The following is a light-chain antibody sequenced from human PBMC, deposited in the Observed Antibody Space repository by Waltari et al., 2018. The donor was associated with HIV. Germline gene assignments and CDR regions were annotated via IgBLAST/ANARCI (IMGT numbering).Light chain of an antibody. Sequence: QSALTQPASVFGSPGQSITISCTGTSSDVGGYNYVSWYQQHPGKAPKLMIYDVSNRPSGVSNRFSGSKSGNTASLTISGLQAEDEADYYCSSYRSSSTWVFGGGTKLTVL. CDR2: DVS. J-gene: IGLJ3*02. CDR3: SSYRSSSTWV. CDR1: SSDVGGYNY. V-gene: IGLV2-14*03.